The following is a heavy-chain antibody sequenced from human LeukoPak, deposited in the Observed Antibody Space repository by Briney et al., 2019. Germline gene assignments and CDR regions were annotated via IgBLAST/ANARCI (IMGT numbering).Heavy chain of an antibody. CDR3: ARLGYSYGLYYFDY. Sequence: ASVRVSCKASGYTFTSYGISWVRQAPGQGLEWMGWISAYNGNTNYAQKLQGRVTMTTDTSTSTAYMELRSLRSDDTAVYYCARLGYSYGLYYFDYWGQGTLVTVSS. CDR1: GYTFTSYG. CDR2: ISAYNGNT. D-gene: IGHD5-18*01. J-gene: IGHJ4*02. V-gene: IGHV1-18*01.